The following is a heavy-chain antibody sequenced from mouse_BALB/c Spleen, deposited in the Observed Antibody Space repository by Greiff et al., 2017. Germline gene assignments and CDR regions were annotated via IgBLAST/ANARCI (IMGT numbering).Heavy chain of an antibody. CDR3: ARRDYGKGEAMDY. D-gene: IGHD2-1*01. J-gene: IGHJ4*01. Sequence: VQLQQSGAELARPGASVKLSCKASGYTFTSYWMQWVKQRPGQGLEWIGAIYPGDGDTRYTQKFKGKATLTADKSSSTAYMQLSSLASEDSAVYYCARRDYGKGEAMDYWGQGTSVTVSS. CDR1: GYTFTSYW. CDR2: IYPGDGDT. V-gene: IGHV1-87*01.